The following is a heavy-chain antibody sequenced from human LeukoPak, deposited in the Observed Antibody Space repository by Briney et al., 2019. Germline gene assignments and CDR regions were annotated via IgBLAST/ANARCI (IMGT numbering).Heavy chain of an antibody. CDR2: IWYDGSNK. Sequence: QPGGSLRLSCAASGFTFSSYGVHWVRQAPGKGLEWVAVIWYDGSNKYYADSVKGRFTISRDNSKNTLYLQMNSLRAEDTAVYYCAKVYPKSFWSGYYEGHNWFDPWGQGTLVTVSS. J-gene: IGHJ5*02. CDR3: AKVYPKSFWSGYYEGHNWFDP. D-gene: IGHD3-3*01. V-gene: IGHV3-33*06. CDR1: GFTFSSYG.